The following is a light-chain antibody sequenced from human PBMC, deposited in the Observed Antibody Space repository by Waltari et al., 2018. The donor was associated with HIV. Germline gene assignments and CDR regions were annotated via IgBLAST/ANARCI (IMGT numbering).Light chain of an antibody. V-gene: IGLV2-14*03. J-gene: IGLJ2*01. CDR3: SSYTNNNTRI. Sequence: QSALTQPASVSGSPGQSITISCTGASNDIFNYNYVSWYQQHPAKAPKLIIYDVTSRPSGVSNLFSASKSGNTASLTISGLQADDEADYYCSSYTNNNTRIFGGGTKLT. CDR1: SNDIFNYNY. CDR2: DVT.